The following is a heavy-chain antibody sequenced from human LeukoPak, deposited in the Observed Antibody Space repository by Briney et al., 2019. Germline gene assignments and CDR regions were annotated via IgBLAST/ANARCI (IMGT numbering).Heavy chain of an antibody. CDR3: ASHGHDFWSGHLYNNGMDV. CDR1: GGSISSYY. D-gene: IGHD3-3*01. V-gene: IGHV4-59*01. CDR2: IYYSGST. Sequence: SETLSLTCTVSGGSISSYYWSWIRQPPGKGLEWIGYIYYSGSTNYNPSLKSRVTISVDTSKNQFSLKLSSVTAADTAVYYCASHGHDFWSGHLYNNGMDVWGQGTTVTVSS. J-gene: IGHJ6*02.